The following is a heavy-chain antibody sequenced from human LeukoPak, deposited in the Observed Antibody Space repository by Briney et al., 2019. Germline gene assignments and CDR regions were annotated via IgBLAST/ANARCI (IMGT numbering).Heavy chain of an antibody. J-gene: IGHJ4*02. CDR1: GGSISSYD. CDR2: IYYSGST. D-gene: IGHD2-21*02. Sequence: SETLSLTCTVSGGSISSYDWSWIRQPPGKGLEWIGYIYYSGSTNYNPSLKSRVTISVDTSKNQFSLKLSSVTAADTAVYYCASGGYYCGGDCYSGWGQGTLVTVFS. CDR3: ASGGYYCGGDCYSG. V-gene: IGHV4-59*01.